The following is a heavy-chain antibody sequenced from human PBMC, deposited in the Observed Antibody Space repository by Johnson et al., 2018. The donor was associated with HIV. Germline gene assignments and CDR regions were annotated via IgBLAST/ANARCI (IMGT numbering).Heavy chain of an antibody. CDR2: IFSGGDT. J-gene: IGHJ3*02. CDR3: ARACRDGYTCDVFDI. V-gene: IGHV3-66*01. CDR1: GMTVSSYY. D-gene: IGHD5-24*01. Sequence: VQLVESGGGLVQPGGSLRLSCGASGMTVSSYYMSWVRQAPGKGLEWVSVIFSGGDTYYGDSVRGRFSISIDNSKNTLYLQMKSLRADDTAVYYCARACRDGYTCDVFDIWGQGTMVTVSS.